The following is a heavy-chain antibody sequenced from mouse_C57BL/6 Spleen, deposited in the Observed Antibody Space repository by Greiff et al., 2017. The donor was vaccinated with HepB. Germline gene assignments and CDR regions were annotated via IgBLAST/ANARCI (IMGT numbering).Heavy chain of an antibody. CDR2: IDPEDGDT. J-gene: IGHJ2*01. CDR1: GFNIKDYY. D-gene: IGHD1-1*01. Sequence: EVQVVESGAELVRPGASVKLSCTASGFNIKDYYMHWVKQRPEQGLEWIGRIDPEDGDTEYAPKFQGKATMTADPSSNTAYLQLSSLTSEDTAVYYCTTSHYYGSFDYWGQGTTLTVSS. V-gene: IGHV14-1*01. CDR3: TTSHYYGSFDY.